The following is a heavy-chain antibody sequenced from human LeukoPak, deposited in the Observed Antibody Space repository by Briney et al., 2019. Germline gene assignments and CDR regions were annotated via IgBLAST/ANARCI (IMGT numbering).Heavy chain of an antibody. D-gene: IGHD4-17*01. CDR3: ARLRNTMTTPRFDY. CDR1: GGSISSYY. CDR2: ISGSDGGT. Sequence: ETLSLTCTVSGGSISSYYWSWVRQAPGKGLEWVSAISGSDGGTHYADSVKGRFTTSRDNSKNTLYLQMSSLRADDTAVYYCARLRNTMTTPRFDYWGQGTLVTVSS. J-gene: IGHJ4*02. V-gene: IGHV3-23*01.